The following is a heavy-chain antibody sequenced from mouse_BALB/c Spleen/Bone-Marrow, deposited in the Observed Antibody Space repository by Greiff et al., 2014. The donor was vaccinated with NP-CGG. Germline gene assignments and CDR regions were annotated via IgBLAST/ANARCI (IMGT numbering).Heavy chain of an antibody. CDR3: AYYYYGSSGFAY. CDR1: GFNIKDTY. J-gene: IGHJ3*01. Sequence: EVHLVESWAELVKPGASVKLSCTASGFNIKDTYMHWVKQRPEQGLEWIGRIDPANGNTKYDPKFQGKATITADTSSNTAYLQLSSLTSEDTAGYYCAYYYYGSSGFAYWGQGTLVTVSA. V-gene: IGHV14-3*02. CDR2: IDPANGNT. D-gene: IGHD1-1*01.